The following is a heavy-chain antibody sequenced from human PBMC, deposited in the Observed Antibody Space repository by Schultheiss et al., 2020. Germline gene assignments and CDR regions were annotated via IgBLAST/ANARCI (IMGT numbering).Heavy chain of an antibody. V-gene: IGHV1-8*01. D-gene: IGHD4-11*01. J-gene: IGHJ4*02. CDR2: INPNSGGT. CDR1: GGTFSNYA. Sequence: ASVKVSCKASGGTFSNYAINWVRQAPGQGLEWMGRINPNSGGTDYAQKFQGRVTMTRNTSISTAYMELSSLRSEDTAVYYCARGSNPGNYWGQGTPVTVSS. CDR3: ARGSNPGNY.